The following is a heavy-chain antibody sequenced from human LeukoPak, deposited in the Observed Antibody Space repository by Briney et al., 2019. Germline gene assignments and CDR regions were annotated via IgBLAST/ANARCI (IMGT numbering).Heavy chain of an antibody. J-gene: IGHJ4*02. D-gene: IGHD5-24*01. Sequence: SETLSLTCTVSGGSINNYYWSWIRQPPGKGLEWIGYIYYSGSTNYNPSLKSRVTISVDTSKNQFSLKLSSVTAADTAVYYCARDGPGMASDYWGQGTLVTVSS. CDR2: IYYSGST. V-gene: IGHV4-59*12. CDR1: GGSINNYY. CDR3: ARDGPGMASDY.